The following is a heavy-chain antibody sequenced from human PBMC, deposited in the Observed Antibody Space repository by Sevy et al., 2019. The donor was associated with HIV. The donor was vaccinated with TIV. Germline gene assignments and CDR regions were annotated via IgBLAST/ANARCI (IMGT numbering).Heavy chain of an antibody. J-gene: IGHJ6*02. CDR3: AKGGSGGIDHYGMDV. CDR2: IRYDGINK. CDR1: GFRFNNFG. Sequence: GGSLRLSCAASGFRFNNFGMYWVRQAPGKGLEGVAFIRYDGINKYYVDSVKGRSTISRDNSKDTLYLEMKSLRLEDMAIYYCAKGGSGGIDHYGMDVWGQGTTVTVPS. D-gene: IGHD6-25*01. V-gene: IGHV3-30*02.